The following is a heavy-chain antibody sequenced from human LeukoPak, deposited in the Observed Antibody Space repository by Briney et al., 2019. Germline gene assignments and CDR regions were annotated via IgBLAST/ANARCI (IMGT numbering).Heavy chain of an antibody. CDR1: GFTVSSYY. D-gene: IGHD2-21*02. J-gene: IGHJ3*02. V-gene: IGHV3-66*01. Sequence: GGSLSLSCAASGFTVSSYYMSWVRQAPGKGLEWVSVIYSGGSTYYADSVKGRFTISRDNSKSTLYLQMNSLRAEDTAVYYCARDRGCGDCYPPANDAFDIWGQGTMVTVSS. CDR2: IYSGGST. CDR3: ARDRGCGDCYPPANDAFDI.